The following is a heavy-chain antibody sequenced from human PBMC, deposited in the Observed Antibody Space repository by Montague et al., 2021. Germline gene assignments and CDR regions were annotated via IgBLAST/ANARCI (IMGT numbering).Heavy chain of an antibody. J-gene: IGHJ6*03. V-gene: IGHV4-4*07. D-gene: IGHD1-26*01. CDR2: LSNGGST. Sequence: SETLSLTCTVFGDSINTYSWSWIRQPAGKGLEWIGRLSNGGSTNSNPSLKSRVSMSVDTSKNQFSLKLSSVTAADTAVYFCARDTVGASGYFYYYHMDVWGRGTTVTVSS. CDR1: GDSINTYS. CDR3: ARDTVGASGYFYYYHMDV.